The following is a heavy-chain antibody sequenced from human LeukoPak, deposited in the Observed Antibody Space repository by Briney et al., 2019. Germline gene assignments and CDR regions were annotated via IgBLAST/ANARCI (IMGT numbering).Heavy chain of an antibody. CDR1: GGSISSGSYY. J-gene: IGHJ4*02. Sequence: SETLSLICTVSGGSISSGSYYWSWIRQPAGKGLEWIGCIYTSGSTNYNPSLKSRVTISVDTSKNQFSLKLSSVTAADTAVYYCARLVSNYAYYFDYWGQGTLVTVSS. CDR2: IYTSGST. CDR3: ARLVSNYAYYFDY. D-gene: IGHD4-11*01. V-gene: IGHV4-61*02.